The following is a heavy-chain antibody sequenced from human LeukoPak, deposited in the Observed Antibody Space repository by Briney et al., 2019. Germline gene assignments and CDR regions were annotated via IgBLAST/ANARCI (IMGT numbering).Heavy chain of an antibody. CDR1: GGSISSSSYY. Sequence: SETLSLTCTVSGGSISSSSYYRGWIRQPPGKGLEWIGGIYYSGSTYYNPSLKSRVTISVDTSKNQFSLKLSSVTAADTAVYYCARSVRGILYYFDYWGQGTLVTVSS. D-gene: IGHD2/OR15-2a*01. V-gene: IGHV4-39*01. J-gene: IGHJ4*02. CDR2: IYYSGST. CDR3: ARSVRGILYYFDY.